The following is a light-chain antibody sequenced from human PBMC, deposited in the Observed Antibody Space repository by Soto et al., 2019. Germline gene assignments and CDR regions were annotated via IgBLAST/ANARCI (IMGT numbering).Light chain of an antibody. CDR1: SSDVGAYNF. CDR3: SSYTTISGPHVV. J-gene: IGLJ2*01. V-gene: IGLV2-14*01. CDR2: DVS. Sequence: QSVLTQPASVSGSPGQSITISCTGTSSDVGAYNFVSWYQQHPDKAPKLIIYDVSNRPSGVSNRFSGSKSGNTASLTISGLQAEDEADYFCSSYTTISGPHVVFGGGTKLTVL.